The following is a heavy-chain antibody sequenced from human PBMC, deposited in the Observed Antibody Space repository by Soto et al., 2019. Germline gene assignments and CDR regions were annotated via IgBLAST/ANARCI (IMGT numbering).Heavy chain of an antibody. Sequence: ASVKVSCKASGYSFTNYAMHWVRQAPGQGLEWMGWINAGNGNTKYSQKFQGRVTITRDTSASTLYMELSSLRSEDTAVYYCARDYSRDYYNGMDVWGQGTTVTVSS. CDR1: GYSFTNYA. D-gene: IGHD2-21*01. CDR2: INAGNGNT. CDR3: ARDYSRDYYNGMDV. J-gene: IGHJ6*02. V-gene: IGHV1-3*01.